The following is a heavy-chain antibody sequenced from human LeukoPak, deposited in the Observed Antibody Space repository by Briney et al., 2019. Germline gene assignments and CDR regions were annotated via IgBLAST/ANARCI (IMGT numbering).Heavy chain of an antibody. V-gene: IGHV4-34*01. D-gene: IGHD6-13*01. CDR2: INHSGST. CDR1: GGSFSGYY. Sequence: SEILSLTCAVYGGSFSGYYWSWIRQPPGKGLEWIGEINHSGSTNYNPSLKSRVTISVDTSKNQFSLKLSSVTAADTAVYYCARGRAAYSSSWYVDYWGQGTLVTVSS. CDR3: ARGRAAYSSSWYVDY. J-gene: IGHJ4*02.